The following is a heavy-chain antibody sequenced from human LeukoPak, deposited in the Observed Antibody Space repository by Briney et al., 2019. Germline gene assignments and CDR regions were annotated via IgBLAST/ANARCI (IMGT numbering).Heavy chain of an antibody. J-gene: IGHJ4*02. Sequence: PGGSLRPSCAASGFSFSDYWMVWVRQAPGKGLVWVSNIKTDGSVTNYADSVKGRSTISRDNSKNTLYLQMNSLRAEDTAVYYCAKTESSSYFYTYFNYWGQGTLVTVSS. CDR1: GFSFSDYW. CDR2: IKTDGSVT. V-gene: IGHV3-74*01. CDR3: AKTESSSYFYTYFNY. D-gene: IGHD3-22*01.